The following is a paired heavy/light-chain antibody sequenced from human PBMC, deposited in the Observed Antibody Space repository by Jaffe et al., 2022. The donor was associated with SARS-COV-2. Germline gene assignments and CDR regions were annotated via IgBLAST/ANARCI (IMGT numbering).Light chain of an antibody. CDR1: QNISSY. CDR2: AAS. Sequence: DIQMTQSPSSLSASVGDRVTITCRASQNISSYLHWYQQKPGKAPKLLIYAASNLQSGVPSRFSGSGSGTDFTLTISSLQPEDFATYYCQQSYSIPRMFGQGTKVEIK. J-gene: IGKJ1*01. CDR3: QQSYSIPRM. V-gene: IGKV1-39*01.
Heavy chain of an antibody. Sequence: QVQLQQSGPGLVKPSQTLSLTCAISGDSVSSNSAAWNWIRQSPSRGLEWLGRTYYRSKWYNDYAVSVKSRTTINPDTSKNQFSLQLNSVTPEDTAVYYCVREDNRRYSYWGQGTLVTVSS. V-gene: IGHV6-1*01. D-gene: IGHD2-15*01. CDR1: GDSVSSNSAA. CDR3: VREDNRRYSY. J-gene: IGHJ4*02. CDR2: TYYRSKWYN.